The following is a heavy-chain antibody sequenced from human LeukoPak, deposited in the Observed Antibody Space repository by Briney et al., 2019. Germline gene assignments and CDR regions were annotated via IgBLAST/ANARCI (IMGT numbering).Heavy chain of an antibody. CDR3: ARVLRAASWRSYDY. V-gene: IGHV4-61*01. D-gene: IGHD5-18*01. CDR1: GDSISSGSYY. J-gene: IGHJ4*02. Sequence: SETLSLTCTVSGDSISSGSYYWNWIRQLPGKGLEWIGYIYYTGGTNYNPSLKSRVTISIDTSTNQFSLRLNSMTAADTAVYYCARVLRAASWRSYDYWGQGSLVTVSS. CDR2: IYYTGGT.